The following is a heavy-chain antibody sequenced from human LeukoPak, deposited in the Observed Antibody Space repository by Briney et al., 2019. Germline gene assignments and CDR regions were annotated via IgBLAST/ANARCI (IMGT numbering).Heavy chain of an antibody. CDR1: GFTLSSYS. CDR3: ARGLYCSSTSCYFVVGWFDP. J-gene: IGHJ5*02. CDR2: ICSSSSYI. Sequence: GWSLRLSCLASGFTLSSYSMNWVRQAPGKGVEWVSSICSSSSYIYYADSVKGRFTISRDNAKNSLYLQMNSLRAEDTAVYYCARGLYCSSTSCYFVVGWFDPWGQGTLVTVSS. V-gene: IGHV3-21*01. D-gene: IGHD2-2*01.